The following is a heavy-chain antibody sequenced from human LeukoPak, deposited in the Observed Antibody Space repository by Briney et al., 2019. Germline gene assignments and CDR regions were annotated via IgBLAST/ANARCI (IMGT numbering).Heavy chain of an antibody. CDR1: GGSISSSSYY. CDR2: IYYSGST. CDR3: ARGGRNYYGSGSYTPNWFDP. V-gene: IGHV4-39*01. J-gene: IGHJ5*02. D-gene: IGHD3-10*01. Sequence: PSETLSLTCTVSGGSISSSSYYWGWIRQPPGKGLEWIGSIYYSGSTYYNPSLKSRVTISVDTSKNQFSLKLSSVTAADTAVYYCARGGRNYYGSGSYTPNWFDPWGQGTLVTVSS.